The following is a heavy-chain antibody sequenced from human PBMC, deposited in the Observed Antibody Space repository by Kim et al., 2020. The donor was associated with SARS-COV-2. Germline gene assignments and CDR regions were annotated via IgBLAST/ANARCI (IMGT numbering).Heavy chain of an antibody. D-gene: IGHD4-17*01. Sequence: SETLSLTCPVSGDSINSRICWSCVRQPPGKGLEWIGETRHGGPTSYNPSLRSRVTVSLDKSNNQLSLKLNSVTAADTAVYYCAGHGFYSFDYWDQVTLVTVSS. J-gene: IGHJ4*02. CDR1: GDSINSRIC. CDR2: TRHGGPT. V-gene: IGHV4-4*02. CDR3: AGHGFYSFDY.